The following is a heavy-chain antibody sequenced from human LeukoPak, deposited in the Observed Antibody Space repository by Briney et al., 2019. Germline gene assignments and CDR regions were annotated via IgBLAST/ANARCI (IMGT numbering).Heavy chain of an antibody. D-gene: IGHD1-26*01. CDR1: GFTFSSYG. J-gene: IGHJ6*03. CDR2: IRYDGSNK. Sequence: PGGSLRLSCAASGFTFSSYGMHWVRQAPGKGLEWVAFIRYDGSNKYYADSVKGRFTISRDNSKNTLYLQMNSLRAEDTAVYYCAKFPGATPQLDYYYYYMDVWGKGTTVTVSS. CDR3: AKFPGATPQLDYYYYYMDV. V-gene: IGHV3-30*02.